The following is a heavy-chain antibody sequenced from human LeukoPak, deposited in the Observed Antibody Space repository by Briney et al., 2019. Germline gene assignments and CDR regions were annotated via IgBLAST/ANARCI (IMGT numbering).Heavy chain of an antibody. CDR3: ERQSSSGSY. CDR1: GGSISSSSYY. CDR2: IYYSGST. J-gene: IGHJ4*02. V-gene: IGHV4-39*01. D-gene: IGHD1-26*01. Sequence: PSETLSLTCTVSGGSISSSSYYWGWIRQPPGKGLECIGSIYYSGSTYYNPSLKSRVTIPVDTSKNQFSLNLSSVSAADTAVYYCERQSSSGSYWGQGTLVTVSS.